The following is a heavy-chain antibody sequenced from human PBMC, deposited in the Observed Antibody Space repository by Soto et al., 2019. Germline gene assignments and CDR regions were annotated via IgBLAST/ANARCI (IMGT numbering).Heavy chain of an antibody. D-gene: IGHD1-26*01. CDR3: ARALDRSNSGSYLFHAFDI. CDR1: GFTFSSYD. V-gene: IGHV3-13*01. CDR2: IGTAGDT. Sequence: GGSLRLSCAASGFTFSSYDMHWVRQATGKGLEWVSAIGTAGDTYYPGSVKGRFTISRENAKNSLYLQMNSLRAEDTAVYYCARALDRSNSGSYLFHAFDIWGQGTMVTVSS. J-gene: IGHJ3*02.